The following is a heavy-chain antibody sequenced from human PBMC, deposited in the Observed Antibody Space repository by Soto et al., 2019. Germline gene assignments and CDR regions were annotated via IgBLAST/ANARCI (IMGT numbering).Heavy chain of an antibody. D-gene: IGHD3-10*01. V-gene: IGHV5-51*01. Sequence: GESLKISCKGSGYSFTSYWIGWVRQMPGKGLEGMGIIYPGDSDTRYSPSFQGKVHISADKSISTASRAWSSLKASDTAMYYCASSGAAFDIWGQGTMVTVSS. CDR3: ASSGAAFDI. J-gene: IGHJ3*02. CDR2: IYPGDSDT. CDR1: GYSFTSYW.